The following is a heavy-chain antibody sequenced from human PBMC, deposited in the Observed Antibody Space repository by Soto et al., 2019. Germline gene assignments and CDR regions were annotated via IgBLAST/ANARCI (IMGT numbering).Heavy chain of an antibody. Sequence: ASVKVSCKASGGTFSSYAISWVRQAPGQGLEWMGGIIPIFGTANYAQKFQGRVTITADESTSTAYMELSSLRSEDTAVYYCARDPVTMVRGVNGMDVWGQGTTVTVSS. V-gene: IGHV1-69*13. CDR3: ARDPVTMVRGVNGMDV. J-gene: IGHJ6*02. D-gene: IGHD3-10*01. CDR1: GGTFSSYA. CDR2: IIPIFGTA.